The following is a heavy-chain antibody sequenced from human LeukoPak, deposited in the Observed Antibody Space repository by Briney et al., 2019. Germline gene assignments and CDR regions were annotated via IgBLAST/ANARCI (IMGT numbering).Heavy chain of an antibody. D-gene: IGHD5-12*01. V-gene: IGHV4-61*01. CDR3: AIESEVDEF. CDR1: GGSIISASNN. J-gene: IGHJ4*02. CDR2: IYYNGST. Sequence: PSETLSLTCTVSGGSIISASNNWSWIRQPPGKGLVWIGYIYYNGSTNYNPSPKSQVTMSVDTSKNQFSLNLSSVTAANTPVYSCAIESEVDEFWGQGTLVTVSS.